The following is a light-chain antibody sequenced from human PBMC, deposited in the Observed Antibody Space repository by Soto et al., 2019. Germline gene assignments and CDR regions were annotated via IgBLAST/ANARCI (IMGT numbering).Light chain of an antibody. CDR1: QSVSNN. V-gene: IGKV3-15*01. J-gene: IGKJ5*01. CDR2: GAS. CDR3: QQYDNWPPVP. Sequence: EIVMTQSPVTVSVSPGERVTLSCRASQSVSNNLAWYQQKSGQAPRLLIYGASTRVTGIPARFSGSGSGTEFTPPISTLYFEDFAIYYGQQYDNWPPVPSGQGTRLEIK.